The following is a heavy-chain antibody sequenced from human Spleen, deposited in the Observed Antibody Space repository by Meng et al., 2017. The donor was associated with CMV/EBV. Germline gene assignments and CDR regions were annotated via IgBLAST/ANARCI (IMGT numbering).Heavy chain of an antibody. V-gene: IGHV3-30*02. CDR2: IRYDGSNT. J-gene: IGHJ6*02. Sequence: GGSLRLSCAASGFTFSSYGMYWVRQPPGKGLEWVAFIRYDGSNTYYGDSVKGRFTISRDNSKNTLYIQMNSRRAEDTAVYYCAKDWWLSSRRGAGIDVWGQGITVTVSS. D-gene: IGHD3-22*01. CDR1: GFTFSSYG. CDR3: AKDWWLSSRRGAGIDV.